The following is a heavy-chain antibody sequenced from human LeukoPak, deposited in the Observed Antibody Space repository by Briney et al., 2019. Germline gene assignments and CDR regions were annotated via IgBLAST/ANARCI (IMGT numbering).Heavy chain of an antibody. V-gene: IGHV3-64*01. CDR1: GFSLSTYD. Sequence: GGSLRLSCVASGFSLSTYDIYWVRQAPGKGLEYVSAIISNGGTTYYANSVKGRFTISRDNSKNTLYLQMGSLRAEDMAVYYCARGYCSSTSCTNDYWGQGTLVTVSS. D-gene: IGHD2-2*01. CDR2: IISNGGTT. CDR3: ARGYCSSTSCTNDY. J-gene: IGHJ4*02.